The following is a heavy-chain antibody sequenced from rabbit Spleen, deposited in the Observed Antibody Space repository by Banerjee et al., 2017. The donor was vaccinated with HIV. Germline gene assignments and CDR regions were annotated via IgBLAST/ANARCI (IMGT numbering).Heavy chain of an antibody. CDR2: IAGSSSGFA. J-gene: IGHJ6*01. CDR1: GFSFSSSDY. V-gene: IGHV1S40*01. Sequence: QSLVESGGDLVKPGASLILTCTASGFSFSSSDYICCVRQDPGEGVEWISCIAGSSSGFAYSASWARGRFPCSKSTSTTVTVQMTRLTVAAAATYFCARDTGSSFSGYGMNLWGPGTLVTVS. D-gene: IGHD1-1*01. CDR3: ARDTGSSFSGYGMNL.